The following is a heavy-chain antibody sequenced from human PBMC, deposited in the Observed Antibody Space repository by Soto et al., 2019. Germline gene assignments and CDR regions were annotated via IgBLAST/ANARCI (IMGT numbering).Heavy chain of an antibody. V-gene: IGHV4-30-4*01. Sequence: LSLTCSVSGDSISNLDYFWAWIRQPPGQALEYIGYIYKSATTYYNPSFESRVAISVDTSKSQFSLNVTSVTAADTAVYFCARGRYCLTGRCFPNWFDSWGQGALVTVPQ. J-gene: IGHJ5*01. CDR2: IYKSATT. CDR1: GDSISNLDYF. D-gene: IGHD7-27*01. CDR3: ARGRYCLTGRCFPNWFDS.